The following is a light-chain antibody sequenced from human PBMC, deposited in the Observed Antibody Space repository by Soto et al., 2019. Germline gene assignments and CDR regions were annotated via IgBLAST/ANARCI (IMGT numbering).Light chain of an antibody. CDR2: RNN. CDR1: SSNIGSNS. Sequence: QSVLTQPPSASGTPGQRVTISCSGSSSNIGSNSVNWYQQLSGAAPKVLINRNNQRPSGVPDRFSGSKSGTSASLAISGLQSEDEADYYCAAWDDSLNGLVFGGGTKVTVL. V-gene: IGLV1-44*01. J-gene: IGLJ3*02. CDR3: AAWDDSLNGLV.